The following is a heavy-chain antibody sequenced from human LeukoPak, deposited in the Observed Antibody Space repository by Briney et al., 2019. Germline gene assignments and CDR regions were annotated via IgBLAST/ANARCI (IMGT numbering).Heavy chain of an antibody. CDR3: ARGLGDYYDTSGYYYAVPAH. D-gene: IGHD3-22*01. Sequence: ASVKVSCKASGYTFTSYDINWVRPATGQGLEWMGWMNPNSGDTAYAQKFQGRVAMTRDTSISTAYMELSSLRSEDTAVYYCARGLGDYYDTSGYYYAVPAHWGQGTLVTVSS. CDR2: MNPNSGDT. V-gene: IGHV1-8*01. CDR1: GYTFTSYD. J-gene: IGHJ4*02.